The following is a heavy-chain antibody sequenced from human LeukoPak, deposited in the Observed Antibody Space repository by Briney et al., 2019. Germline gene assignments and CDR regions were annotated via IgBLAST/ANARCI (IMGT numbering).Heavy chain of an antibody. V-gene: IGHV3-74*01. J-gene: IGHJ4*02. CDR1: GFTFSRYW. CDR3: ARDGEEGYYRAHFGS. CDR2: MNSDGSST. D-gene: IGHD1-26*01. Sequence: GGSLRLSCAASGFTFSRYWVHWVRQAPGKGLLWVSRMNSDGSSTNYADSVKGRFTISRDNAKNTLYLQMNSLRAEDTAVYYCARDGEEGYYRAHFGSWGQGTLVTVSS.